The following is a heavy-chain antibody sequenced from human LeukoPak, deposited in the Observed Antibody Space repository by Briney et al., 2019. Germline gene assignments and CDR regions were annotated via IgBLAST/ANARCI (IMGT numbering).Heavy chain of an antibody. V-gene: IGHV3-7*04. CDR3: ARGGNPQWYYYYGMDV. CDR2: IKQDGSEK. D-gene: IGHD4-23*01. J-gene: IGHJ6*02. Sequence: PGGSLRLSCAASGFTFSSYWMTRVRQAPGKGLEWVANIKQDGSEKYYVDSVKGRFTISRDNAKNSLYLQMNSLRAEDAAVYYCARGGNPQWYYYYGMDVWGQGTTVSVSS. CDR1: GFTFSSYW.